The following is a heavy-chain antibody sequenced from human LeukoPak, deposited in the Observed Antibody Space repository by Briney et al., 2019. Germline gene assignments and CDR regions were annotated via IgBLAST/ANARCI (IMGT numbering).Heavy chain of an antibody. V-gene: IGHV3-30*02. CDR1: GFSFSSYG. CDR3: AKCSAGNCGIDY. Sequence: GGSLRLSCAASGFSFSSYGMHWVRQAPGKGLEWLTFIWFDGSQTYYADSVKGRFTISRDNSKNTLYLQMNSLRTEDTAMYYCAKCSAGNCGIDYWGQGTLVTVSS. J-gene: IGHJ4*02. D-gene: IGHD2-15*01. CDR2: IWFDGSQT.